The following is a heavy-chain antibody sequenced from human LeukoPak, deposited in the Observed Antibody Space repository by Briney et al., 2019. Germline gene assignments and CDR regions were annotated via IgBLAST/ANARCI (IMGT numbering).Heavy chain of an antibody. Sequence: SETLSLTCAVYGGSFSGYYWSWIRQPPGKGLEWIGEINHSGSTNYNLSLKSRVIISVNTTTNQFSLKLRTGPAVEAAVFYCGRESGDGYNTFGYWGQGTLVTVSS. V-gene: IGHV4-34*01. CDR3: GRESGDGYNTFGY. CDR2: INHSGST. CDR1: GGSFSGYY. D-gene: IGHD5-24*01. J-gene: IGHJ4*02.